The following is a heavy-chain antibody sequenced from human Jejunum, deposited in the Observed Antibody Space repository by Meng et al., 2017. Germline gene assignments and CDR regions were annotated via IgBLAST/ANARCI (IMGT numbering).Heavy chain of an antibody. J-gene: IGHJ4*02. CDR2: INSNSNYI. V-gene: IGHV3-21*06. Sequence: GGSLRLSCAASGFTFSRYSMNWVRRAPGKRLEWISSINSNSNYIYYADSVKGRFTISRDNAKNLLYLQMNSLRAEDTAVYHCASILAMGPYFGEDWGQGTLVTVSS. CDR1: GFTFSRYS. CDR3: ASILAMGPYFGED. D-gene: IGHD3-10*01.